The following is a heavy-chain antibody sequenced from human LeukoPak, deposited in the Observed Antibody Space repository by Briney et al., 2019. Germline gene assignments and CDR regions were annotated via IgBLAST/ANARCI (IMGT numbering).Heavy chain of an antibody. Sequence: SVKVSCKASGGTFSSYAISWVRQAPGQGLEWMGRIIPILGIANYAQKFQGRVTITADKSTSTAYMELSSLRSEDTAVYYCARSVPKEMATIFYGMDVWGQGTTVTVSS. J-gene: IGHJ6*02. CDR2: IIPILGIA. D-gene: IGHD5-12*01. CDR3: ARSVPKEMATIFYGMDV. CDR1: GGTFSSYA. V-gene: IGHV1-69*04.